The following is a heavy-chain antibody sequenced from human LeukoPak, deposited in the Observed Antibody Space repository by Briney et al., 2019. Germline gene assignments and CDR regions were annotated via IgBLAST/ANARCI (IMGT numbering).Heavy chain of an antibody. V-gene: IGHV4-39*07. D-gene: IGHD4-23*01. CDR3: ARGPNYGGNSKDFDY. Sequence: PSETLSLTCTVSGGSISSSSYYWSWIRQPPGKGLEWIGEINHSGSTNYNPSLKSRVTISVDTSKNQFSLKLSSVTAADTAVYYCARGPNYGGNSKDFDYWGQGTLVTVSS. J-gene: IGHJ4*02. CDR2: INHSGST. CDR1: GGSISSSSYY.